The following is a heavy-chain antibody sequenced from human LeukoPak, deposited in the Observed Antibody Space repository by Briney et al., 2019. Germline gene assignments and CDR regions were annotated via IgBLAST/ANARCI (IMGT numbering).Heavy chain of an antibody. V-gene: IGHV4-34*01. CDR2: INHSGST. Sequence: SETLSLTCAVYGGSFSGYYWSWIRQPPGKGLEWIGEINHSGSTNYNPSLKSRVTISVGTSKNQFSLKLSSVTAADTAVYYCARGSSSWYRDYYYYMDVWGKGTTVTVSS. CDR3: ARGSSSWYRDYYYYMDV. J-gene: IGHJ6*03. D-gene: IGHD6-13*01. CDR1: GGSFSGYY.